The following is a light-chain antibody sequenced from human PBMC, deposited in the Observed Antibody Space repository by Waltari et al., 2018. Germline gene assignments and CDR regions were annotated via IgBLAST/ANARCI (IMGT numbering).Light chain of an antibody. Sequence: DIVLTHSPGTLSLSPGEIATLPSRASQSVSSNFLAWYQQKPGQAPRLLISSASSRATGIPDRFGGSGSGTDFTLSISRLEPEDFAVYYCQQFGGSPPYTFGQGTRVEIK. J-gene: IGKJ2*01. CDR1: QSVSSNF. V-gene: IGKV3-20*01. CDR2: SAS. CDR3: QQFGGSPPYT.